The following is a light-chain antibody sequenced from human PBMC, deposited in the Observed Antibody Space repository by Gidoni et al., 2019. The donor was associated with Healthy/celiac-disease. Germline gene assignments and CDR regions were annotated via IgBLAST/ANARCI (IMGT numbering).Light chain of an antibody. CDR2: WAS. CDR3: QQYYSTPLT. CDR1: QSVLYSSNNKTY. Sequence: EIVMTQSPDSLAVSLGERSTINCKSSQSVLYSSNNKTYLAWYQQKPGQPPKLLIYWASTRESGVPDRFSGSGSGTDFTLTISSLQAEDVAVYYCQQYYSTPLTFGGGTKVEIK. V-gene: IGKV4-1*01. J-gene: IGKJ4*01.